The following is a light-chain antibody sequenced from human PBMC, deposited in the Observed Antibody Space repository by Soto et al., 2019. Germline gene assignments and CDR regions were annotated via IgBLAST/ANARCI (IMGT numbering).Light chain of an antibody. CDR3: SSYTTGSTLVV. CDR2: DVS. Sequence: QSVLTQPASVSGSPGQSITISCTGSSSDVGGYNYVSWYQQHPDKAPKLMIYDVSNRPSGVSNRFSGSKSGNTASLTISGLKAEDEADYYCSSYTTGSTLVVFGGGTKLTVL. CDR1: SSDVGGYNY. V-gene: IGLV2-14*03. J-gene: IGLJ2*01.